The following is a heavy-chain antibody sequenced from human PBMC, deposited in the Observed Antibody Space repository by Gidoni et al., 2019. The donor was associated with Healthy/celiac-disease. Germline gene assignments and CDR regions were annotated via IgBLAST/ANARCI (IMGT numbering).Heavy chain of an antibody. CDR1: GFTFSSYA. Sequence: QVQLVESGGGVVQPGRSLRLSCAASGFTFSSYAMHWVRQAPGKGLEWVAVISYDGSNKYYADSVKGRFTISRDNSKNTLYLQMNSLRAEDTAVYYCARDLIVVVPAAIDYWGQGTLVTVSS. J-gene: IGHJ4*02. CDR2: ISYDGSNK. CDR3: ARDLIVVVPAAIDY. V-gene: IGHV3-30-3*01. D-gene: IGHD2-2*01.